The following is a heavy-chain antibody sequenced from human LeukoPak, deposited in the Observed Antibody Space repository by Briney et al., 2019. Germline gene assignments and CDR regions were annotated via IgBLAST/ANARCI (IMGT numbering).Heavy chain of an antibody. V-gene: IGHV3-48*01. Sequence: GGSLRLSCAASGFTFSSYSMNWVRQAPGKGLEWVSCISSSSSTIYYADSVKGRFTISRDNAKNSLYLQMNSLRAEDTAVYYCARDPTGNGYCSSTSCKTRGYFDYWGQGTLVTVSA. CDR3: ARDPTGNGYCSSTSCKTRGYFDY. D-gene: IGHD2-2*03. CDR1: GFTFSSYS. J-gene: IGHJ4*02. CDR2: ISSSSSTI.